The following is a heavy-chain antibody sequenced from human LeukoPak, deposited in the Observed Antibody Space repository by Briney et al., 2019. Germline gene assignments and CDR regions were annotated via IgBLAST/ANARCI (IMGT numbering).Heavy chain of an antibody. D-gene: IGHD1-26*01. CDR3: ARRFIMSGTGVSDTWLDP. Sequence: PSETLSLTCTVSGGSISNYYWNRIRQPPGKGLEWVGYISYSGGTNYNPSLKSRVTISIDTSKNQFSLNLSSETAADTAVYYCARRFIMSGTGVSDTWLDPWGQGTLVTVSS. J-gene: IGHJ5*02. CDR2: ISYSGGT. V-gene: IGHV4-59*08. CDR1: GGSISNYY.